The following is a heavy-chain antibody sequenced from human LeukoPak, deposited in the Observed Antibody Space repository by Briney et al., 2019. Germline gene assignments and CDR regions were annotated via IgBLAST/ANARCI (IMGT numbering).Heavy chain of an antibody. CDR2: ISWNSGSI. V-gene: IGHV3-9*01. CDR1: GFTFDDYA. Sequence: GRSLRLSCAASGFTFDDYAMRWVRRAPGKGLEWVSSISWNSGSIGYADSVKGRFTISRDNAKNSLYLQMNSLRAEDTALYYCAKDQGCQLPSTDNWFDPWGQGTLVTVSS. J-gene: IGHJ5*02. CDR3: AKDQGCQLPSTDNWFDP. D-gene: IGHD2-2*01.